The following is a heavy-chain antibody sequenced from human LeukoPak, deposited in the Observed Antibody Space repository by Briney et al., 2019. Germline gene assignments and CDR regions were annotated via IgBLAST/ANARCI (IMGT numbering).Heavy chain of an antibody. CDR3: GRGRYGDDGHY. CDR2: INYIGST. Sequence: SETLSLTCTVSGVAISSYYWSCIRQPPGKGLEWSAYINYIGSTRYNPSLKSRVIISVDKSKNPLSMKVTSVTAADTAVYYCGRGRYGDDGHYWGQGPLVTVSS. CDR1: GVAISSYY. V-gene: IGHV4-59*01. J-gene: IGHJ4*02. D-gene: IGHD4-17*01.